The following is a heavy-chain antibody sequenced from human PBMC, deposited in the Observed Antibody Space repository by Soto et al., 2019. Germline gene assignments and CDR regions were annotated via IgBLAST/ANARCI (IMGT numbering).Heavy chain of an antibody. J-gene: IGHJ4*02. CDR2: IYHTGST. CDR3: ARDSGGGADY. D-gene: IGHD2-21*01. V-gene: IGHV4-4*02. Sequence: PSETLSLTCAVSGGSISSSNWWSWVRQPPGKGLEWIGEIYHTGSTTYNPSLNNRVTISVDKSKNQFSLELSSVTAADTAVYYCARDSGGGADYWGRGALMSVSS. CDR1: GGSISSSNW.